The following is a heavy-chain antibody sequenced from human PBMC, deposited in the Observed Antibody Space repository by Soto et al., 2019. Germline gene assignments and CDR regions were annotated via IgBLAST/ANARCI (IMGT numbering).Heavy chain of an antibody. CDR3: AKDHLYYYGSGSYYKAYYYGMDV. CDR2: ISYDGSNK. CDR1: GFTFSSYG. D-gene: IGHD3-10*01. V-gene: IGHV3-30*18. J-gene: IGHJ6*02. Sequence: GSLRLSCAASGFTFSSYGMHWVRQAPGKGLEWVAVISYDGSNKYYADSVKGRFTISRDNSKNTLYLQMNSLRAEDTAVYYCAKDHLYYYGSGSYYKAYYYGMDVWGQGTTVTVSS.